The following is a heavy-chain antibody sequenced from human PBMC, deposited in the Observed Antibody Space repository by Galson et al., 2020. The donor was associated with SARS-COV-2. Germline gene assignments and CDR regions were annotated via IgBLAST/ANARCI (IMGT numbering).Heavy chain of an antibody. J-gene: IGHJ4*02. CDR1: GGSISSSSYY. V-gene: IGHV4-39*01. CDR3: ARYYYDSSGYYVTLDGFDY. CDR2: IYYSGST. D-gene: IGHD3-22*01. Sequence: SETLSLTCTVSGGSISSSSYYWGWIRQTPGKGLEWIGSIYYSGSTYYNPSLKSRVTISVDTSKNQFSLKLSSVTAADTAVYYCARYYYDSSGYYVTLDGFDYWGQGTLVTVSS.